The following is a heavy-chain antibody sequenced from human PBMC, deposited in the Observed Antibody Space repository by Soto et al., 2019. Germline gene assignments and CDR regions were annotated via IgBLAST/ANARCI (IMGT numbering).Heavy chain of an antibody. CDR1: GFTFSSYA. J-gene: IGHJ4*02. CDR2: ISYDGSNK. Sequence: QVQLVESGGGVVQPGRSLRLSCAASGFTFSSYAMHWVRQAPGKGLEWVAVISYDGSNKYYADSVKGRFTISRDNSKNTLYLQMNSLRADDTAVYYCASPWAVAGNFDYWGQGTLVTVSS. D-gene: IGHD6-19*01. V-gene: IGHV3-30-3*01. CDR3: ASPWAVAGNFDY.